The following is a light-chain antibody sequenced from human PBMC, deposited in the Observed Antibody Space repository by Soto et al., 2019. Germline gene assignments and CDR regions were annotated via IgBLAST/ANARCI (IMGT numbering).Light chain of an antibody. CDR3: QQSYSTLT. V-gene: IGKV1-39*01. J-gene: IGKJ4*01. CDR2: AAS. CDR1: QSISSY. Sequence: DIQMTQSPSSLSASVGDRVTITCRASQSISSYLDWYQQKPGKAPKLLIYAASSLQRVVPSRFSGSGSGTDFTLTISSLQPEDSASYYCQQSYSTLTFGGGTKVEIK.